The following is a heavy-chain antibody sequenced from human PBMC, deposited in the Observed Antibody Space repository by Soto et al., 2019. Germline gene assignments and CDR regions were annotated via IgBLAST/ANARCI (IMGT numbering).Heavy chain of an antibody. Sequence: ASVKVSCKASGYTFTTYDTSWVRQAPGQGLEWMGRISTYNGNTNYPQSLQGRLTMTTDTSTTTAYMELRSLRSDDTAVYYCARDPYHVLMVNAPNLYGMDVWGQGTTVTVSS. CDR1: GYTFTTYD. V-gene: IGHV1-18*01. J-gene: IGHJ6*02. CDR3: ARDPYHVLMVNAPNLYGMDV. D-gene: IGHD2-8*01. CDR2: ISTYNGNT.